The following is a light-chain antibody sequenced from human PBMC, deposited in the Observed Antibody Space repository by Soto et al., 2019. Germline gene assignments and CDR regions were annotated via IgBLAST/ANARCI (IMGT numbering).Light chain of an antibody. CDR3: QQYNSYWT. J-gene: IGKJ1*01. V-gene: IGKV1-5*01. CDR2: DAS. Sequence: DIQMTQSPSNLSASVGDRVNITCRASQSISSWLAWYQQKPGKAPKLLIYDASSLESGVPSRFSGSGSGTEFTLTISSLQPDDFATYYCQQYNSYWTFCQGTKVDIK. CDR1: QSISSW.